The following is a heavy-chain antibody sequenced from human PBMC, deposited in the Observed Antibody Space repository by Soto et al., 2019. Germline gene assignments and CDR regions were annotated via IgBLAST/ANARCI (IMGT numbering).Heavy chain of an antibody. J-gene: IGHJ6*02. V-gene: IGHV3-21*01. Sequence: EVQLVESGGGLVKPGGSLRLSCIFSGFTFRTYTMNWVRQAPGKGLEWVSGIRGFSPYTFYAESVKGRFTISRDKAKNSLYLQMNSLRAEETAVYYCARDRGYDAHDYYYNAMDVWGQGTTVTVSS. CDR1: GFTFRTYT. D-gene: IGHD2-15*01. CDR3: ARDRGYDAHDYYYNAMDV. CDR2: IRGFSPYT.